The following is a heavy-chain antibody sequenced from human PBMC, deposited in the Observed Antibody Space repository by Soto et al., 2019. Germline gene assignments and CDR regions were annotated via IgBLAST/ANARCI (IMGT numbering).Heavy chain of an antibody. V-gene: IGHV3-43*01. CDR1: GFTFDDYT. CDR3: ARDPRTSGWYYFDY. J-gene: IGHJ4*02. D-gene: IGHD6-19*01. Sequence: EVQLVESGGVVVQPGGSLRLSCAAAGFTFDDYTMHGIRQAPGKGLEWVALITWDGGFTYYADSVKGRFTISRDNSKHSLYLQMNGLGTEDTARDYCARDPRTSGWYYFDYWGQGTLVTVSS. CDR2: ITWDGGFT.